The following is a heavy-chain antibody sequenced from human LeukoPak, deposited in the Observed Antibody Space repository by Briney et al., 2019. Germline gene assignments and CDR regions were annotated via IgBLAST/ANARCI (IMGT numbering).Heavy chain of an antibody. Sequence: GGSLRLSCAHSGFTFCSYRTQCVRQAPGKGLVWVSRINSDGSSTSYADSVKGRFTISRDNAKNTLYLQMNSLRAEDTAVYYCGNLDTPMGYWGQGTLVTVSS. D-gene: IGHD5-18*01. CDR2: INSDGSST. CDR3: GNLDTPMGY. V-gene: IGHV3-74*01. CDR1: GFTFCSYR. J-gene: IGHJ4*02.